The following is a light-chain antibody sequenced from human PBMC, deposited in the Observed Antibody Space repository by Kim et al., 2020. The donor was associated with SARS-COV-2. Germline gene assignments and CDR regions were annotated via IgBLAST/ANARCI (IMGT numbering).Light chain of an antibody. Sequence: QAGLTKPPSVSKGLRQTATLTCTGNKNNVGNYGAAWLQQHQGHPPTLLSYTTNNRPSAISERFSASRSGNTASLTISGLQPEDEADYYCSAWDSSLNAWVFGGGTQLTVL. J-gene: IGLJ3*02. CDR1: KNNVGNYG. V-gene: IGLV10-54*04. CDR3: SAWDSSLNAWV. CDR2: TTN.